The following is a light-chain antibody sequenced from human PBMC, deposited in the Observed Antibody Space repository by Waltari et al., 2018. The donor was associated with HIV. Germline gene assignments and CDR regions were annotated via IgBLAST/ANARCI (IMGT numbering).Light chain of an antibody. CDR2: GAS. CDR3: QQYGSSPRT. J-gene: IGKJ1*01. V-gene: IGKV3-20*01. Sequence: EIVLTQSPDTLSLSSGERASLSCRASQSVTSSFLAWYQQKPGQAPRLIIYGASSRATGIPDRFSGSGSGTDFTLTISRLEPEDFAVYYCQQYGSSPRTFGHGTKVEV. CDR1: QSVTSSF.